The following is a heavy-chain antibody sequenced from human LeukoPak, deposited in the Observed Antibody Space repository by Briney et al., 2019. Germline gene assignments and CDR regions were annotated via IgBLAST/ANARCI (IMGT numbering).Heavy chain of an antibody. CDR2: IYYSGST. D-gene: IGHD3-3*01. CDR3: AQRADLWSGYYWVY. J-gene: IGHJ4*02. CDR1: GGSISSSSYY. Sequence: SETLSLTCTVSGGSISSSSYYWGWIRQPPGKGLEWIGSIYYSGSTYYNPSLKSRVTISVDTSKNQFSLKLSSVTAADTAVYYCAQRADLWSGYYWVYWGQGTLVTVSS. V-gene: IGHV4-39*01.